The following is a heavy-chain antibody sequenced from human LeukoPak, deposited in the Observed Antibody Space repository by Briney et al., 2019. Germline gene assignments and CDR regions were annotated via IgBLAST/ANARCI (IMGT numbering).Heavy chain of an antibody. V-gene: IGHV4-4*07. Sequence: SETLSLTCTVSGGFVSSYYWSWIRQPAGKGLEWIGRIYTSGSTNYNPSLKSRVTMSVDTSKNQFSLKLSSVTAADTAVYYCARDRGKVHYDSSGYYYSRGHDAFDIWGQGTMVTVSS. J-gene: IGHJ3*02. CDR1: GGFVSSYY. CDR2: IYTSGST. CDR3: ARDRGKVHYDSSGYYYSRGHDAFDI. D-gene: IGHD3-22*01.